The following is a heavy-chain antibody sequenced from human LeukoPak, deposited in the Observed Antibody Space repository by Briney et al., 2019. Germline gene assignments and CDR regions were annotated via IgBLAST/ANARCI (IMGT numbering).Heavy chain of an antibody. CDR1: GTSITRTY. CDR3: ARRGTSGNYQMLHFDS. Sequence: PSDTLSLTCTVSGTSITRTYWSCIRQPPGPALPPVRSFYDTGDTNYNPSLKSRVTMSLDTSKNQFSLTLSSVTAADTAIYYCARRGTSGNYQMLHFDSWGQGILVTVSS. D-gene: IGHD1-7*01. J-gene: IGHJ4*02. V-gene: IGHV4-59*08. CDR2: FYDTGDT.